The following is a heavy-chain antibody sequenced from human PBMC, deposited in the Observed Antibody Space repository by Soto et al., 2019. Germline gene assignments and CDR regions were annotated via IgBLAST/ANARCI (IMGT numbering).Heavy chain of an antibody. J-gene: IGHJ5*02. Sequence: QVQLVQSGAEVKKPGASVKVSCKVSGYTLTELSMHWVRQAPGKGLEWMGGFDPEDGETIYAQKFQGRVTMTEDTATDTAYMGLSSLRSEDTAVYYCATNTGWYSSGWSYRARFDPWGQGTLVTVSS. CDR1: GYTLTELS. CDR2: FDPEDGET. V-gene: IGHV1-24*01. D-gene: IGHD6-19*01. CDR3: ATNTGWYSSGWSYRARFDP.